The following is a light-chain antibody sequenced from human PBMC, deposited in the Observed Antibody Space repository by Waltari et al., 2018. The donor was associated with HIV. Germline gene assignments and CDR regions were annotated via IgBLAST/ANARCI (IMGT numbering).Light chain of an antibody. V-gene: IGKV4-1*01. Sequence: DIVMTQSPDSLAVSLGERATIHCKSRQIVFYNSNNKNYLAWYQHKPGQPPKLLINWASTRKSGVPDRFSGSGSGTDFILTINSLQPEDGAVYYCQQYYNLHTFGPGTKVEIK. CDR3: QQYYNLHT. CDR1: QIVFYNSNNKNY. J-gene: IGKJ3*01. CDR2: WAS.